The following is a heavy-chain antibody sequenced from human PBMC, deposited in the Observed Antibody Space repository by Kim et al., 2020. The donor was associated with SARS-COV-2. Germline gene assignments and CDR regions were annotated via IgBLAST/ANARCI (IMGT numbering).Heavy chain of an antibody. D-gene: IGHD5-12*01. J-gene: IGHJ4*02. CDR2: NGGST. CDR3: VCNVDS. Sequence: NGGSTYYADSVKGRFTISRDNSTNTLYLQMSSLRAEDTAVYYCVCNVDSWGQGTLVTVSS. V-gene: IGHV3-64D*09.